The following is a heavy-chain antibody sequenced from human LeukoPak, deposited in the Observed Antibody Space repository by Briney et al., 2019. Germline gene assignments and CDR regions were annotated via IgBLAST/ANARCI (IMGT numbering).Heavy chain of an antibody. J-gene: IGHJ4*02. CDR1: GFTFSSYG. CDR2: ISYDGSNK. D-gene: IGHD3-22*01. Sequence: GGSLRLSCAASGFTFSSYGMHWVRQAPGKGLEWVAVISYDGSNKYYADSVKGRFTISRDNSKNTLYPQMNSLRAEDTAVYYCAKDRHDSSGYFIIYYFDYWGQGTLVTVSS. V-gene: IGHV3-30*18. CDR3: AKDRHDSSGYFIIYYFDY.